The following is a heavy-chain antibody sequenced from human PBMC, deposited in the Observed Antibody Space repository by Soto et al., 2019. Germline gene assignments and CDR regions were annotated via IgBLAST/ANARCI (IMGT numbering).Heavy chain of an antibody. CDR1: GYTFTSYG. CDR3: ARGKVADGPMVVAAMFDY. D-gene: IGHD2-15*01. CDR2: ISAYNGNT. Sequence: QVQLVQSGAEVKKPGASVKVSCKASGYTFTSYGISWVRQAPGQGLEWMGWISAYNGNTNYAQKLQGRVTMTTDTATSTAYMELRSLRSDDTAVYYCARGKVADGPMVVAAMFDYWGQGTLVTVSS. V-gene: IGHV1-18*01. J-gene: IGHJ4*02.